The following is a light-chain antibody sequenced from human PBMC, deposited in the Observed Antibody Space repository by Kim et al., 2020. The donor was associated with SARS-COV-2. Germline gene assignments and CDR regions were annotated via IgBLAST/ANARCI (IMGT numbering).Light chain of an antibody. CDR2: DNN. J-gene: IGLJ1*01. Sequence: QSVLTQPPSVSAALGQKVTISCSGSSSNIGNNYVSWHQHLPGTAPKVLIYDNNQRPSGIPDRFSGSKSGTSATLGITGLQTGDEADYYCGTWDTSLSTYVFGTGTKVTVL. CDR3: GTWDTSLSTYV. CDR1: SSNIGNNY. V-gene: IGLV1-51*01.